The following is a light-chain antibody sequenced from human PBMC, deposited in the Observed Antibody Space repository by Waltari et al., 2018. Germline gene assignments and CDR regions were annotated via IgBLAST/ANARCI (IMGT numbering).Light chain of an antibody. CDR2: EVT. Sequence: QSALTQPASVSGSPGQSITISCIGTGRDIGPYNYFSWYQQYPGKAPKLLIYEVTNRPSGVSHRFSGSKSGNTASLTISGLQAEDEAHYYCSSYRSSNNVVFGGGTKVTVL. J-gene: IGLJ2*01. CDR3: SSYRSSNNVV. V-gene: IGLV2-14*01. CDR1: GRDIGPYNY.